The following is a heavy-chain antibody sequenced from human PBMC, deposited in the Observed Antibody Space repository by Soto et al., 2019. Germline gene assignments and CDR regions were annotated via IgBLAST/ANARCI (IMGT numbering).Heavy chain of an antibody. Sequence: GGSLRISCSASGFTFSNYAMHWVRQAPGKGLKYVTAISNNGGRPYYAGSVKGKFTISRDNSKSTLYLQMSSLRSEDTAVYYCVKDWGGYCSSNGCPEVGFFDYWGQGTPVTVSS. CDR3: VKDWGGYCSSNGCPEVGFFDY. V-gene: IGHV3-64D*06. CDR2: ISNNGGRP. J-gene: IGHJ4*02. CDR1: GFTFSNYA. D-gene: IGHD2-2*01.